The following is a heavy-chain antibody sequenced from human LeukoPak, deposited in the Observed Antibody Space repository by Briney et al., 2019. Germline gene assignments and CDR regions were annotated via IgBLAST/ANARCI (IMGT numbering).Heavy chain of an antibody. CDR3: VRSDDFWSGYYGY. CDR1: GGSISTYC. D-gene: IGHD3-3*01. CDR2: IFYSGST. J-gene: IGHJ4*02. Sequence: SETLSLTCAVSGGSISTYCWSWIRQPPGKGLEWIGYIFYSGSTNYNPSLKSRVTISVDTSKNQFSLKLSSVTAADTAVYYCVRSDDFWSGYYGYWGQGTLVTVSS. V-gene: IGHV4-59*01.